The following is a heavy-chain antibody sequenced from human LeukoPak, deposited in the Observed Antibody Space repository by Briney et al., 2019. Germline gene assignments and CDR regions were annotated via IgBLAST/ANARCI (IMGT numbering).Heavy chain of an antibody. J-gene: IGHJ5*02. V-gene: IGHV4-4*07. Sequence: SETLSLTCTVSGGSISSYYWSWIRQPAGKGLEWIGRIYTSGSTNYSPSLKSRVTMSVDTSKNQFSLKLSSVTAADTAVYYCAREWVAYYYGSPFDLFDPWGRGTLVTVSS. CDR1: GGSISSYY. CDR2: IYTSGST. CDR3: AREWVAYYYGSPFDLFDP. D-gene: IGHD3-10*01.